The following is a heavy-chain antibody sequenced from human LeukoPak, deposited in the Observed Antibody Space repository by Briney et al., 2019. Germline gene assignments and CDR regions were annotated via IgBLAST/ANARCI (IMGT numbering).Heavy chain of an antibody. V-gene: IGHV1-2*02. CDR3: ARVRMGTDYYCSGTDVFDI. J-gene: IGHJ3*02. Sequence: ASVKVSCKASGYTFTGYYMHWVRQAPGQGLEWMGWINPNSGGTNYAQKFQGRVTMTRDTSISTAYMELSRLRSDDTAVYYCARVRMGTDYYCSGTDVFDIWGQGTMVTVSS. D-gene: IGHD3-10*01. CDR2: INPNSGGT. CDR1: GYTFTGYY.